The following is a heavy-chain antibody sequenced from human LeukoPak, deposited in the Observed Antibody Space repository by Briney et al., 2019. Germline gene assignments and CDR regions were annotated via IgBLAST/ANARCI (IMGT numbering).Heavy chain of an antibody. CDR2: IYTSGST. CDR3: ARGTHIPSGRYYDFWSGPGAFDI. J-gene: IGHJ3*02. CDR1: GGSISSYY. Sequence: SETLSLTCTVSGGSISSYYWSWIRQPAGRGLEWIGRIYTSGSTNYNPSLKSRVTMSVDTSKNQFSLKLSSVTAADTAVYYCARGTHIPSGRYYDFWSGPGAFDIWGQGTMVTVSS. D-gene: IGHD3-3*01. V-gene: IGHV4-4*07.